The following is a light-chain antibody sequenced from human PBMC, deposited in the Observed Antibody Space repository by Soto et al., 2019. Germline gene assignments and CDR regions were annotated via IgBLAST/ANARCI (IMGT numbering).Light chain of an antibody. J-gene: IGLJ1*01. V-gene: IGLV2-8*01. Sequence: QSALTQPPSASGSPGQSVAIPCTGTSSDVGGYNYVSWYQQYPGKAPKLIMYEVTKRPSGVPDRFSGSKSGNTASLTVSGLQAEDEADYYCCSYVGSNNYVFGTVTKLTVL. CDR1: SSDVGGYNY. CDR2: EVT. CDR3: CSYVGSNNYV.